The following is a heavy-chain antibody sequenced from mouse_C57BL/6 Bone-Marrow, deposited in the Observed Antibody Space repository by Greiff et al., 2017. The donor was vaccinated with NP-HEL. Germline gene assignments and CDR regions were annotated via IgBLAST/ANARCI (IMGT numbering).Heavy chain of an antibody. V-gene: IGHV1-47*01. D-gene: IGHD2-1*01. CDR2: FHPYNDDT. J-gene: IGHJ4*01. CDR3: AIYYGNPYAMDY. CDR1: GYPFTTYP. Sequence: QVQLKESGAELVKPGASVKMSCKASGYPFTTYPIEWMKQNHGKSLEWIGNFHPYNDDTKYNEKFKGKATLTVEKSSSTVYLELSRLTSDDSAVYYCAIYYGNPYAMDYWGQGTSVTVSS.